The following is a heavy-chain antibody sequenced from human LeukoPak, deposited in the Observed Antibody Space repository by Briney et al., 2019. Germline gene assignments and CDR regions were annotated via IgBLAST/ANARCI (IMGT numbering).Heavy chain of an antibody. J-gene: IGHJ4*02. CDR2: ISSSSSYT. CDR1: GFTFSDYY. CDR3: ARADYMTANDY. D-gene: IGHD2-21*02. Sequence: VGSLRLSCAASGFTFSDYYMSWIRQAPGKGLEWVSYISSSSSYTNYADSVKGRFTISRDNSKNALYLQMNSLRAEDTAVYYCARADYMTANDYWGQGTLVTVSS. V-gene: IGHV3-11*05.